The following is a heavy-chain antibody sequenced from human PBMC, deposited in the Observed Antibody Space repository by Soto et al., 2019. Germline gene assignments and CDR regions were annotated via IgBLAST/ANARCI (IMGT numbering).Heavy chain of an antibody. D-gene: IGHD3-22*01. CDR3: ARLNYYNSSGSFDY. J-gene: IGHJ4*02. V-gene: IGHV4-39*01. CDR2: IYYSGSP. CDR1: GGSISSSSYY. Sequence: SETLSLTCTVSGGSISSSSYYWGWIRQPPGKGLEWIGSIYYSGSPYYNPSLKSRVTMSVDTSKNQFSLKLSSVTAADTAVYYCARLNYYNSSGSFDYWGQGTLVTVS.